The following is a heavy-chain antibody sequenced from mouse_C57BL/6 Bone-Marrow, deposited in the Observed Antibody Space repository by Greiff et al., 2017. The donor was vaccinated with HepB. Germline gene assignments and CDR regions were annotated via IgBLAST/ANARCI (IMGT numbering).Heavy chain of an antibody. CDR2: IDPETGGT. V-gene: IGHV1-15*01. D-gene: IGHD1-1*01. J-gene: IGHJ4*01. CDR3: TREIYLFITTVVATEDYAMDY. Sequence: VKLMESGAELVRPGASVTLSCKASGCTFTDYEMHWVKQTPVHGLEWIGAIDPETGGTAYNQKFKGKAILTADKSSSTAYMELRSLTSEDSAVYYCTREIYLFITTVVATEDYAMDYWGQGTSVTVSS. CDR1: GCTFTDYE.